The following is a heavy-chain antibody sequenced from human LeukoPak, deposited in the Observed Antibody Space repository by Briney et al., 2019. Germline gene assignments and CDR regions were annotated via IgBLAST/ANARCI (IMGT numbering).Heavy chain of an antibody. CDR1: GDSVSSNSAA. J-gene: IGHJ4*02. V-gene: IGHV6-1*01. D-gene: IGHD4-23*01. CDR2: TYYRSKWYN. Sequence: SQTLSLTCAISGDSVSSNSAAWSWIRQPPSRGLEWLGRTYYRSKWYNDYAISVKSRITINPDTSKNQFSLQLNSVTPEDTAVYYCARGGGKIDYWGQGTLVTVSS. CDR3: ARGGGKIDY.